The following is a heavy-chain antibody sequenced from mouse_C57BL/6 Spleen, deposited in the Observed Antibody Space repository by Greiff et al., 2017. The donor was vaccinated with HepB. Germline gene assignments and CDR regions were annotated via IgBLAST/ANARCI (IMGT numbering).Heavy chain of an antibody. Sequence: VQLQQSGPELVKPGASVKISCKASGYTFTDYYMNWVKQSHGKSLEWIGDINPNNGGTSYNQKFKGKATLTVDKSSSTAYMELRSLTSEDSAVYYCARDPAYWGQGTLVTVSA. V-gene: IGHV1-26*01. CDR1: GYTFTDYY. CDR3: ARDPAY. J-gene: IGHJ3*01. CDR2: INPNNGGT.